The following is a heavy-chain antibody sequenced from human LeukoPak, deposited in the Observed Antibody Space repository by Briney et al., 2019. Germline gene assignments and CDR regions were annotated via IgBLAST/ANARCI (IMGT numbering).Heavy chain of an antibody. CDR2: IRYDGSNK. V-gene: IGHV3-30*02. Sequence: GGSLRLSCAASGFIFSNYAMHWVRQAPGKGLEWVTFIRYDGSNKYYADSVKGRFTISRDNSKNTLYLQMNSLRAEDTAVYYCAKDGYCSSTSCYRGYYYYYYMDVWGKGTTVTVSS. CDR3: AKDGYCSSTSCYRGYYYYYYMDV. CDR1: GFIFSNYA. J-gene: IGHJ6*03. D-gene: IGHD2-2*02.